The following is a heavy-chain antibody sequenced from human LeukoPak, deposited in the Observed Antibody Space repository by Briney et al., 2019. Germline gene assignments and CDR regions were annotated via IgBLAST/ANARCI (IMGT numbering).Heavy chain of an antibody. D-gene: IGHD2-15*01. CDR1: GYTFTSYD. CDR3: AVAAPFYYYYHMDV. CDR2: MNPNSGNT. V-gene: IGHV1-8*01. Sequence: ASVKVSCKASGYTFTSYDINWVRQTTGQGLEWMGWMNPNSGNTGYAQKFQGRVTMTRNTSITTAYVELSSLRSEDTAVYYCAVAAPFYYYYHMDVWGKGNTVTGSS. J-gene: IGHJ6*03.